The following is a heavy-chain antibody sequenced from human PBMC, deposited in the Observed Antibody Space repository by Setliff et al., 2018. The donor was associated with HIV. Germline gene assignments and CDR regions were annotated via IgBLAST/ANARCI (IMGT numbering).Heavy chain of an antibody. V-gene: IGHV3-30*02. CDR3: AKTQTVITVYGPFDS. Sequence: PGGSLRLSCAASGFTFSSYGMHWVRQAPGKGLEWVAFIRYDGSNKYYADSVKGRFTISRDNAKNSLYLQMNSLRAEDTAMYYCAKTQTVITVYGPFDSWGQGTPVTVSS. J-gene: IGHJ4*02. D-gene: IGHD4-4*01. CDR2: IRYDGSNK. CDR1: GFTFSSYG.